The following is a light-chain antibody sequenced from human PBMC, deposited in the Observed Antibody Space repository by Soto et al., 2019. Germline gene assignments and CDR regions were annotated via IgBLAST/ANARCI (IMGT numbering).Light chain of an antibody. CDR3: QQYNSYSRR. Sequence: EIPMTQSASTLSASLGDRVNIXCRASQSFSTCLVWYQQKPGEAPKLLIYKESSLESGVQSRFSGSGSGTEFTLTISSLQPDDFATYYSQQYNSYSRRFGQGTKV. CDR1: QSFSTC. J-gene: IGKJ1*01. V-gene: IGKV1-5*03. CDR2: KES.